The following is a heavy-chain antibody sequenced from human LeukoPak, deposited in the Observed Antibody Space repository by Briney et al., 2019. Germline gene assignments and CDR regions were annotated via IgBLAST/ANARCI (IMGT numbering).Heavy chain of an antibody. V-gene: IGHV4-31*01. CDR1: GDSISSGGYY. CDR3: ARVPPAYCSGGSCYPTRSRSYYYYGMDV. D-gene: IGHD2-15*01. J-gene: IGHJ6*02. Sequence: PSQTLSLTCTVSGDSISSGGYYWSWIRQHPGKGLEWIGYISYSGRTYYNPSLKSPVTISVDTSKNQFSLKLSSVTAADTAVYYCARVPPAYCSGGSCYPTRSRSYYYYGMDVWGQGTTVTVSS. CDR2: ISYSGRT.